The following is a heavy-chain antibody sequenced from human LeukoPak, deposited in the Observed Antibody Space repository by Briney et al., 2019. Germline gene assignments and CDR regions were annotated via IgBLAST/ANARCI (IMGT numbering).Heavy chain of an antibody. Sequence: ASVKVSCKASGYTFTSYGISWVRQAPGQGLEWMGWISAYNGNTNYAQKLQGRVTTTTDTSTSTAYMELRSLRSDDTAVYYCARGNYDFWSGYFGYYFDYWGQGTLVTVSS. CDR3: ARGNYDFWSGYFGYYFDY. V-gene: IGHV1-18*01. CDR2: ISAYNGNT. D-gene: IGHD3-3*01. J-gene: IGHJ4*02. CDR1: GYTFTSYG.